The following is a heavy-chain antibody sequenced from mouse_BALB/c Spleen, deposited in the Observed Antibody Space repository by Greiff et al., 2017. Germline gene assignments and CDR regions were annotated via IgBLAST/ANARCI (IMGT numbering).Heavy chain of an antibody. V-gene: IGHV5-12-2*01. CDR1: GFTFSSYT. CDR3: ARQGVRYWFAY. CDR2: ISNGGGST. J-gene: IGHJ3*01. Sequence: EVKVEESGGGLVQPGGSLKLSCAASGFTFSSYTMSWVRQTPEKRLEWVAYISNGGGSTYYPDTVKGRFTISRDNAKNTLYLQMSSLKSEDTAMYYCARQGVRYWFAYWGQGTLVTVSA. D-gene: IGHD2-14*01.